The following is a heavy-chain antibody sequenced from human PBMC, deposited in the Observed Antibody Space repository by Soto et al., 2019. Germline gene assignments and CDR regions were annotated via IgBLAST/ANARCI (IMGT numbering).Heavy chain of an antibody. J-gene: IGHJ6*02. D-gene: IGHD3-22*01. CDR2: IDPSDSYT. CDR3: ERVGRSGYYYVRYYYYGMDV. V-gene: IGHV5-10-1*01. Sequence: GESLKISCKGSGYSFTSYWISWVRQMPGKGLEWMGRIDPSDSYTNYSPSFQGHVTISADKSISTAYLQWSSLKASDTAMYYCERVGRSGYYYVRYYYYGMDVWGQGTTVTVSS. CDR1: GYSFTSYW.